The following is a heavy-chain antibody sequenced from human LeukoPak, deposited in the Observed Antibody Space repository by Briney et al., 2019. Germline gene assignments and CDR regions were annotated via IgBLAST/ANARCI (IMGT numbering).Heavy chain of an antibody. J-gene: IGHJ3*02. CDR3: ATCLIRGSGGIDAFDI. CDR1: GFTFSIYG. CDR2: ISYDGSNK. D-gene: IGHD2-15*01. V-gene: IGHV3-30*03. Sequence: GRSLRLSCAASGFTFSIYGMHLVRHAAGKGLEWVAVISYDGSNKYYADSVKGRFTISRDNSKNTLYLQMNSLRAEDTAVYYCATCLIRGSGGIDAFDIWGQGTMVTVSS.